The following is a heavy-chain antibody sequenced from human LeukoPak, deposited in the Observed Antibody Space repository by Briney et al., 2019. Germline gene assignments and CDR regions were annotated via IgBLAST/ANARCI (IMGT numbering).Heavy chain of an antibody. CDR3: VTPRSWELSDMAV. CDR2: VYHNGET. J-gene: IGHJ6*03. Sequence: SETLSLTCTVSGYSITTNYYWAWIRQSPGTGLEWIGSVYHNGETYYNPSLKSRVIVSVDTSKNEFSLRLTSVTAADTAVYYCVTPRSWELSDMAVWGKGTTVVVSS. CDR1: GYSITTNYY. V-gene: IGHV4-38-2*02. D-gene: IGHD1-26*01.